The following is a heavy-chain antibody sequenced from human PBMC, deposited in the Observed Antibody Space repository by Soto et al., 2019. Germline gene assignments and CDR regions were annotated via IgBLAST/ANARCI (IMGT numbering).Heavy chain of an antibody. Sequence: SGPTLVNPTQTLTLTCTFSGFSLSTSGMCVSWIRQPPGKALEWLALIDWDDDKYYSTSLKTRLTISKDTSKNQVVLTMTNMDPVDTATYYCARMGGSGYYLNDWFDPWGQGTLVTVSS. D-gene: IGHD3-22*01. V-gene: IGHV2-70*01. J-gene: IGHJ5*02. CDR3: ARMGGSGYYLNDWFDP. CDR2: IDWDDDK. CDR1: GFSLSTSGMC.